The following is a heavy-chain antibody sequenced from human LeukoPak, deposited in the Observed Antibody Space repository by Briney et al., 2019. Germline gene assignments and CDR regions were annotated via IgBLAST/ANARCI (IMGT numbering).Heavy chain of an antibody. V-gene: IGHV3-23*01. Sequence: GGFLRLSCAASGFTFSSYSMNWVRQAPGKGLEWVSAISRSGDSTYYAASVKGRFTISRDNSENTLFLQMNSLRADDTAVYFCAINRPAGYDYDYGFELQHWGQGTLVTVSS. D-gene: IGHD4/OR15-4a*01. CDR3: AINRPAGYDYDYGFELQH. J-gene: IGHJ1*01. CDR2: ISRSGDST. CDR1: GFTFSSYS.